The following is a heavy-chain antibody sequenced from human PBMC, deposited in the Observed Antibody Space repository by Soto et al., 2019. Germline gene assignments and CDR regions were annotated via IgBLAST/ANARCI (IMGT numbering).Heavy chain of an antibody. CDR2: ISYDGSDI. J-gene: IGHJ5*02. CDR1: GFMFSTYA. V-gene: IGHV3-30-3*01. Sequence: GGSLRLSCAASGFMFSTYAMHWVRQAPGKGLEWVAVISYDGSDIYYGDSGKGRFTISRDNSRNTLYLEMNSLQTEDTAVFYCARDQGRTVTRGDWFDPWGQGTLVTVS. CDR3: ARDQGRTVTRGDWFDP. D-gene: IGHD6-19*01.